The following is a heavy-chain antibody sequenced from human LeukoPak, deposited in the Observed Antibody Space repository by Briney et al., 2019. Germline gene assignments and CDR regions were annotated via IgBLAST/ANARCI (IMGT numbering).Heavy chain of an antibody. J-gene: IGHJ4*02. V-gene: IGHV3-23*01. Sequence: GGSLRLSCAASGFTFSNYALTWVRQAPGKGLEWVSTISGSDGATYYADSVKGRFTISRDNSKNTLYLQMNSLRAEDTAVYYCAKDQYSSSTDYWGQGTLVTVSS. CDR2: ISGSDGAT. CDR1: GFTFSNYA. CDR3: AKDQYSSSTDY. D-gene: IGHD6-13*01.